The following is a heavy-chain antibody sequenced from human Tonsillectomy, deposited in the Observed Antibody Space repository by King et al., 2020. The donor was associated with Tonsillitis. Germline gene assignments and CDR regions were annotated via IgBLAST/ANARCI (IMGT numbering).Heavy chain of an antibody. J-gene: IGHJ4*02. D-gene: IGHD5-24*01. CDR1: GYSFTNDW. CDR2: IFPGDSDT. V-gene: IGHV5-51*01. CDR3: AGGTDGYRRIEY. Sequence: VQLVESGAEVKKPGESLKISCKGSGYSFTNDWIAWVRQMPGKGLEWMGVIFPGDSDTRYSPAFQGQVAISVDSSITTAYLQWSSLKASDSAIYYCAGGTDGYRRIEYWGQGTLVTVSS.